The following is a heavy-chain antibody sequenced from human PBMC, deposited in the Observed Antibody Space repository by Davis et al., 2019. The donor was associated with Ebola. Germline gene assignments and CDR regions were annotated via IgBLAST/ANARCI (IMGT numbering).Heavy chain of an antibody. CDR3: ARATRLHLDY. J-gene: IGHJ4*02. Sequence: MPSETLSLTCAVYGGSFSGYYWSWIRQSPGKGVEWIGESIDSGSTNYNPSLKSRVTISVDTSKNQFSLKLSSVTAADTAVYYCARATRLHLDYWGQGTLVTVSS. CDR1: GGSFSGYY. V-gene: IGHV4-34*12. D-gene: IGHD4-11*01. CDR2: SIDSGST.